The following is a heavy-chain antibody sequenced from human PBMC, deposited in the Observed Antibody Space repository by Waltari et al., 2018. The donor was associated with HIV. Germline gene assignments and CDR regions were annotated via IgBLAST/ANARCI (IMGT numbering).Heavy chain of an antibody. Sequence: EAQLVESGGGSVQPGRSLRLSCAASGFKFGNYAMNWVRQAPGKALEWVSGMSWNSGNIEYADSVKGRFTISRDNGKNSLYLQMNSLRSEDTGLYYCAKDMGIFYAYGMDVWGQGTAVTVSS. CDR2: MSWNSGNI. CDR3: AKDMGIFYAYGMDV. CDR1: GFKFGNYA. D-gene: IGHD2-8*01. J-gene: IGHJ6*01. V-gene: IGHV3-9*01.